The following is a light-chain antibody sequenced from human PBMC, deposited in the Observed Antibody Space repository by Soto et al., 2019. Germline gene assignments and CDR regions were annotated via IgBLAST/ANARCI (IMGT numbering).Light chain of an antibody. CDR2: GNS. J-gene: IGLJ2*01. Sequence: QSVLTQPPSVSGAPGQRVTISCTGSSSNIGAGYDVHWYQQLPGTAPKLLIYGNSNRPSGAPDRFSGSKSGTSASLAITGLQAEDEADYYCQPYDSSLSGSVFGGGTKLTVL. CDR3: QPYDSSLSGSV. V-gene: IGLV1-40*01. CDR1: SSNIGAGYD.